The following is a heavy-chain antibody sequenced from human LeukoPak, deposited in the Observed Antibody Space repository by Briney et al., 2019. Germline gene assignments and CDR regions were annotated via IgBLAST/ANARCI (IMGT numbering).Heavy chain of an antibody. D-gene: IGHD4-17*01. CDR1: GYTFTGYY. CDR2: INPNSGGT. Sequence: ASVNVSCKASGYTFTGYYMRWVRQAPGQGLEWMGWINPNSGGTNYAQKFQGRVTMTRDTSISTAYMELSRLRSDDTAVYYCARVNPPLTTVTTFDYWGQGSLVTVSS. V-gene: IGHV1-2*02. J-gene: IGHJ4*02. CDR3: ARVNPPLTTVTTFDY.